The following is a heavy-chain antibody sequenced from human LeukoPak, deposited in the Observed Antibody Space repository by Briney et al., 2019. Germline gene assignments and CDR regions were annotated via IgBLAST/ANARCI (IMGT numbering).Heavy chain of an antibody. CDR3: TRGRLGGHASSWYGGDFDY. J-gene: IGHJ4*02. CDR1: GFTLSSYE. D-gene: IGHD6-13*01. CDR2: IGIGDTTI. V-gene: IGHV3-48*03. Sequence: PGGSLRLSCAASGFTLSSYEMTWVRQAPGKGLEWVSYIGIGDTTIYYADSVKGRFTISRDNAKNSLYLQMNSLRAEDTAVYYCTRGRLGGHASSWYGGDFDYWGQGTLVTVSS.